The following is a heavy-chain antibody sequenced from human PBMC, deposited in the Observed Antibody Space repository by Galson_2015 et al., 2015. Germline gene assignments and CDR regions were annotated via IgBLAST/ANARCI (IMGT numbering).Heavy chain of an antibody. CDR1: GDSVSNHIAA. D-gene: IGHD6-19*01. CDR3: ARGLVAGTRFFDY. Sequence: CAISGDSVSNHIAAWNWIRQSSSRGLEWLGRTFYRSKWYYDYAVSVKSRITTNSDTSKNQFSLQLNSVSPEDTAVYYCARGLVAGTRFFDYWGQGTQVTVSS. J-gene: IGHJ4*02. V-gene: IGHV6-1*01. CDR2: TFYRSKWYY.